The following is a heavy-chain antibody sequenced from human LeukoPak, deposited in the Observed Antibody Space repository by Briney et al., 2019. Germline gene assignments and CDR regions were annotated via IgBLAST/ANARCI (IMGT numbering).Heavy chain of an antibody. D-gene: IGHD4-23*01. CDR1: GGPSRVFF. V-gene: IGHV4-34*01. CDR2: IGHSGSS. CDR3: ARGIFYGGRNQYIWFDL. Sequence: SETLSLTCAVYGGPSRVFFWSGSSEAPGRGLGWIGEIGHSGSSNYNPSLKSRITISVDTSKSQFSLRLTSVTAADTAVYYCARGIFYGGRNQYIWFDLWGQGTLVTVSS. J-gene: IGHJ5*02.